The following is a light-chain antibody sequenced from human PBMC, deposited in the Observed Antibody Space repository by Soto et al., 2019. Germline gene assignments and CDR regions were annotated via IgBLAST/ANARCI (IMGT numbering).Light chain of an antibody. CDR2: AAS. J-gene: IGKJ4*01. CDR3: QQSYSTPRT. CDR1: QSISSY. Sequence: DIQMTQSPSSLSASVGDRVTITCRASQSISSYLNWYQQKPGKAPKLLIYAASSLQSGVPSRFSGSGSGTDFTLTISSLQPEDVATYYCQQSYSTPRTFGGGTQVEIK. V-gene: IGKV1-39*01.